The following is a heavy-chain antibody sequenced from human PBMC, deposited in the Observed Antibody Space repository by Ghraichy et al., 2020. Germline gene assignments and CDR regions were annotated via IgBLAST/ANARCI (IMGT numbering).Heavy chain of an antibody. CDR3: AKDSSIVVAGNFDY. CDR2: ISGSGAST. V-gene: IGHV3-23*01. CDR1: QFTFSTYA. J-gene: IGHJ4*02. D-gene: IGHD6-19*01. Sequence: GESLNISCAASQFTFSTYAMSWVRQAPGKGLEWVSAISGSGASTYYADSLKGRFTISRDNSKNTLYLQMNSLRAEDTALYYCAKDSSIVVAGNFDYWGQGTLVTVSS.